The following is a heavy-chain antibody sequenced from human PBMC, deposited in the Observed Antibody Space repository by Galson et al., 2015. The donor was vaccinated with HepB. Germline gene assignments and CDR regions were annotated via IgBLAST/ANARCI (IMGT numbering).Heavy chain of an antibody. CDR2: INPSGGST. CDR3: ARGVLLWDGPDY. J-gene: IGHJ4*02. D-gene: IGHD3-10*01. Sequence: SVKVSCKASGYTFTSYAMSWVRQAPGQGLEWMGIINPSGGSTDYAQKFQGRLTMTRDTSTSTVFMELSSLRSEDTVVYHCARGVLLWDGPDYWGQGTLVTVSS. V-gene: IGHV1-46*01. CDR1: GYTFTSYA.